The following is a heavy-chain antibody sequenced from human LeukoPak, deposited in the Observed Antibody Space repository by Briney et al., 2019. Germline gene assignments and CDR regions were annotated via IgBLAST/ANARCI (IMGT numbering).Heavy chain of an antibody. CDR1: GFTFSSYS. Sequence: GGSLRLSCEASGFTFSSYSMNWVRQAPGKGLEWISYISTSTTTIYYANSVKGRFTISRDNAKKSLYLQMNSLRVEDTGVYYCASWGEGALDYWGQGTLVTVYS. CDR2: ISTSTTTI. CDR3: ASWGEGALDY. J-gene: IGHJ4*02. D-gene: IGHD1-26*01. V-gene: IGHV3-48*01.